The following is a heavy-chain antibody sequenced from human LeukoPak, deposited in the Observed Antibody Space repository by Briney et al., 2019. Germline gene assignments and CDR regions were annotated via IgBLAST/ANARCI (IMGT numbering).Heavy chain of an antibody. Sequence: PSETLSLTCAVYGGSFTNYYWSWIRQPPGKGLEWIGEINHSGSSKYNPSLKSRVTISIDTSKNQLSLKLSSVTAAGTAVYSCVRHVARAFDIWGQGTKVTVSS. V-gene: IGHV4-34*01. J-gene: IGHJ3*02. CDR3: VRHVARAFDI. CDR2: INHSGSS. CDR1: GGSFTNYY.